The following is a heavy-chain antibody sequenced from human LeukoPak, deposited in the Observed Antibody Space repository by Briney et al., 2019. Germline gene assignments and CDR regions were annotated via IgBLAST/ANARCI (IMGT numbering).Heavy chain of an antibody. V-gene: IGHV1-24*01. CDR2: FDPEEGKT. J-gene: IGHJ3*02. CDR3: ATVFTISGEVVFALDI. Sequence: ASVKVSCKVSGYTLTDLSIHWVRQAPGKGLEWLGGFDPEEGKTVYVENLQGRITMTEDTSTDTAYMELSSLRSEDTAVYYCATVFTISGEVVFALDIWGQGTTITVAS. CDR1: GYTLTDLS. D-gene: IGHD3-3*01.